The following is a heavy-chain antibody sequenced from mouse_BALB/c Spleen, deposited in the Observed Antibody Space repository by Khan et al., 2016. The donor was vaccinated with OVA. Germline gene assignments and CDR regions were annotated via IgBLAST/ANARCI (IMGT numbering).Heavy chain of an antibody. D-gene: IGHD1-1*01. J-gene: IGHJ4*01. V-gene: IGHV1-4*01. Sequence: QVQLQQSGAELARPGASVKMSCKASGYTFTSYTMHWVKQRPGQGLEWIGYINPSSGYTNYNQKFKDKATLTADKSSSTAYMQLSSLTSEDSAVYYCARRIITTVVATDYYAMDYWGQGTSVTVSS. CDR3: ARRIITTVVATDYYAMDY. CDR1: GYTFTSYT. CDR2: INPSSGYT.